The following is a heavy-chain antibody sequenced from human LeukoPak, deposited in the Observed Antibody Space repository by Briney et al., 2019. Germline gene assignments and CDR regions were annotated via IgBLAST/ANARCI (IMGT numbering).Heavy chain of an antibody. CDR2: IFGNGDTT. D-gene: IGHD3-10*01. CDR1: GFSFSSYA. Sequence: GGSLRLSCAASGFSFSSYAMNWVRQAPGKGLEWVSVIFGNGDTTYYADSVKGRFTVSRDNSKDTLYMQMNDLRPDDTAIYYCAKRNTMVRGGPCFDYWGQGLLVTVSS. CDR3: AKRNTMVRGGPCFDY. V-gene: IGHV3-23*01. J-gene: IGHJ4*02.